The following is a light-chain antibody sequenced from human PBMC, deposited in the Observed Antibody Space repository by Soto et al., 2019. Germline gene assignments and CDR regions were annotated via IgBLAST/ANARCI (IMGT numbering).Light chain of an antibody. CDR3: SSYTSTNHVV. CDR2: EVS. Sequence: QSALTQPASVSGSPGQSITISCTGTSSDVGGYNYVSWYQQHPGKAPKLIIYEVSNRPTGVSNRFSGSKSGNTASLTISGLQAEDETDYYCSSYTSTNHVVFGGGTQLTV. CDR1: SSDVGGYNY. J-gene: IGLJ2*01. V-gene: IGLV2-14*01.